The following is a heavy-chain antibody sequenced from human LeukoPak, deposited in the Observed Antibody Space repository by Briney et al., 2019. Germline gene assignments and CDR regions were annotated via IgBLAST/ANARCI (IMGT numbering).Heavy chain of an antibody. CDR1: GFTFSSFA. D-gene: IGHD6-13*01. CDR2: ISGSGSST. Sequence: GGSLRLSRAASGFTFSSFAMNWVRQAPGKGLEWISTISGSGSSTYYADSVKGRFTISRDNSKNTLYLQMNSLRAEDTAVYFCAKEGIAASGTYWGQGTMVTVSS. V-gene: IGHV3-23*01. J-gene: IGHJ4*02. CDR3: AKEGIAASGTY.